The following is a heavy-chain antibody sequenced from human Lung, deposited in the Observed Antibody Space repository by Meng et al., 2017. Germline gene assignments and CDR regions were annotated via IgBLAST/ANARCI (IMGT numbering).Heavy chain of an antibody. J-gene: IGHJ3*02. CDR3: ATWKVPKDAFDM. CDR2: INPNTGGT. V-gene: IGHV1-2*06. Sequence: QVQLVRSGAEVTKPGASVKVSCKASGYTFTGSYIHWVRQAPGQGLEWMGRINPNTGGTHSAQNFQGRITMTRDTSISTAYMELSRLRSDDTAVYYCATWKVPKDAFDMWGQGTMVTVSS. D-gene: IGHD1-1*01. CDR1: GYTFTGSY.